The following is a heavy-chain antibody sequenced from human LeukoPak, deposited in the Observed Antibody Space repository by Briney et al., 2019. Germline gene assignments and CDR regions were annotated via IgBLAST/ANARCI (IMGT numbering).Heavy chain of an antibody. D-gene: IGHD3-9*01. J-gene: IGHJ3*02. CDR1: GFTFSSYA. CDR3: AKCYDILTGYYTGGAFDI. CDR2: ISGSGGST. Sequence: GGSLRLSCAASGFTFSSYAMSWVRQAPGKGLEWVSAISGSGGSTYYADSVKGRVTISRDNSKNTLYLQMNSLRAEDTAVYYCAKCYDILTGYYTGGAFDIWGQGTMVTVSS. V-gene: IGHV3-23*01.